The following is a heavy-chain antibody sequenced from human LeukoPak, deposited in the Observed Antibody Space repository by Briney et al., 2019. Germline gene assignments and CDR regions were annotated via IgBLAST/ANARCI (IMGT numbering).Heavy chain of an antibody. CDR2: ISGSGGST. J-gene: IGHJ4*02. CDR1: GFTFSSYA. V-gene: IGHV3-23*01. CDR3: AKDPRPYDSSGYYPDY. D-gene: IGHD3-22*01. Sequence: GGSLRLSCAASGFTFSSYAMSWVRQAPGKGLEWVSAISGSGGSTYYADSVKGRFTISRDNSKNMLYLQMNSLRAEDTAVYYCAKDPRPYDSSGYYPDYWGQGTLVTVSS.